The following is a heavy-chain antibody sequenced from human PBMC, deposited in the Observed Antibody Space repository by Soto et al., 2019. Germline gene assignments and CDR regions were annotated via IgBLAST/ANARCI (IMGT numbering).Heavy chain of an antibody. CDR1: GGSVGSYH. J-gene: IGHJ5*02. D-gene: IGHD4-17*01. V-gene: IGHV4-59*02. CDR2: VYYTGTT. CDR3: ARDTVLTGMFDL. Sequence: PSGTLDLTCHVLGGSVGSYHWSWVRQPPGKGLEWIASVYYTGTTNYHPSLGSRVTISIDAPENQISLKLTSVTAADTAFYYCARDTVLTGMFDLWGQGTLVTVSS.